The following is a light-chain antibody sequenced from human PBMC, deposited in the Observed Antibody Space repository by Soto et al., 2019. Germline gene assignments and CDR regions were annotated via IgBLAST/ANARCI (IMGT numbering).Light chain of an antibody. CDR3: QQYTGPPTT. V-gene: IGKV3-20*01. Sequence: EIILTQSPDTLSXXXXXXXTLSCRASQTVSXNYLAWCQQRPGQAPRLLIYGASTRAAGIPDRFSGSGSGTDFTLTITRLEPEDSAVYFCQQYTGPPTTFGQGTRLEIK. CDR1: QTVSXNY. CDR2: GAS. J-gene: IGKJ5*01.